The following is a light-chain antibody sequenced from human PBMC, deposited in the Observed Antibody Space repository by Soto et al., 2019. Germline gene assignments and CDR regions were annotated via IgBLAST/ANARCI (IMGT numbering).Light chain of an antibody. J-gene: IGKJ1*01. CDR3: QKYGSAPPWT. V-gene: IGKV1-27*01. CDR1: QGISNS. Sequence: DIQMTQSPSSLSASVGDRVTITCRASQGISNSLAWYQQKPGKAPKLLIYAASSLQSGVPSRFSGSGSGTDFPLTISSLQPEDVAIYYCQKYGSAPPWTFGQGTKVEVK. CDR2: AAS.